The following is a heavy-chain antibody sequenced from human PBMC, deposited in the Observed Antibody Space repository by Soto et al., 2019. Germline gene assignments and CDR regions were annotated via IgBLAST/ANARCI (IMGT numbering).Heavy chain of an antibody. D-gene: IGHD2-8*02. J-gene: IGHJ4*02. CDR3: ARDKITGLFDY. CDR2: INHSGST. Sequence: SETLSLPCGGYGGSFSGYYWTWVRQPPGTGLEWIGEINHSGSTNYNPSLKSRVTISVDTSKNQFSLKLTSVTAADTAVYYCARDKITGLFDYWGQGTLVTVSS. CDR1: GGSFSGYY. V-gene: IGHV4-34*01.